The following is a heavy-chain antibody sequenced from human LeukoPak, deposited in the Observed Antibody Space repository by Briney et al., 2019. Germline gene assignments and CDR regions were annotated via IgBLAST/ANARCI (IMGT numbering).Heavy chain of an antibody. D-gene: IGHD3-10*01. V-gene: IGHV3-43*01. Sequence: GGSLRLSCAASGFTFDDYTMHWVRQAPGKGLEWVSLISWDGGSTYYADSVKGRFTISRDNSKNSLYLQMNSLRTEDTALYYCAKDITNMVRGGVLDYWGQGTLVTVSS. J-gene: IGHJ4*02. CDR1: GFTFDDYT. CDR3: AKDITNMVRGGVLDY. CDR2: ISWDGGST.